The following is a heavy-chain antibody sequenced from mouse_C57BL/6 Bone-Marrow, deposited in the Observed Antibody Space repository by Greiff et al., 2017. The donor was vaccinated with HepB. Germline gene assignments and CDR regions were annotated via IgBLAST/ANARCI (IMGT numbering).Heavy chain of an antibody. D-gene: IGHD1-1*01. CDR2: IDPETGGT. J-gene: IGHJ3*01. CDR1: GYTFTDYE. CDR3: TRRYYGSTFAY. Sequence: QVQLQQSGAELVRPGASVTLSCKASGYTFTDYEMHWVKQTPVHGLEWIGAIDPETGGTAYNQKFKGKAILTADKSSSTAYMELRSLTSEDSAFYYCTRRYYGSTFAYWGQGTLVTVSA. V-gene: IGHV1-15*01.